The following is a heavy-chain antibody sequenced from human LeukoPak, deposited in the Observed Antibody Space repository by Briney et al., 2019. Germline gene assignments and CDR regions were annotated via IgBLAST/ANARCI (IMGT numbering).Heavy chain of an antibody. J-gene: IGHJ4*02. CDR3: ARGVWSSHNKEYFFDY. V-gene: IGHV1-3*01. CDR2: INAGNGKT. CDR1: GFTFSHHA. D-gene: IGHD6-19*01. Sequence: GASVKVSCKASGFTFSHHAMNWLRRAPGQRLEWMGWINAGNGKTKNSRKSQDRVTITRETSASTAYMELNSLRSEDTAVYYCARGVWSSHNKEYFFDYWGQGTLVTVSS.